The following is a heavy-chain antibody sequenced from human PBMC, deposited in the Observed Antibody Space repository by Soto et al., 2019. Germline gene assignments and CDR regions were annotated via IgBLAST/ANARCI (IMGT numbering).Heavy chain of an antibody. CDR2: INQDGSEI. Sequence: PGGSLRLSCEVSGFTFSFYWMSWVRQAPGKGLEGVANINQDGSEINFVDSVKGRFTISRDNAKNLLYLQMNSLRVEDTAVYYCARDWSYSGFEDFWGQGTQVTVSS. CDR1: GFTFSFYW. CDR3: ARDWSYSGFEDF. D-gene: IGHD5-12*01. J-gene: IGHJ4*02. V-gene: IGHV3-7*03.